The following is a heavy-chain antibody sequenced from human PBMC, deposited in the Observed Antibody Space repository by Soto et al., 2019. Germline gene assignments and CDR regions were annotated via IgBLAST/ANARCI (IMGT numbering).Heavy chain of an antibody. V-gene: IGHV3-7*01. CDR1: GFTFSSYW. D-gene: IGHD3-16*01. J-gene: IGHJ4*02. CDR2: IKQDGSEK. Sequence: HPGGSLRLSCAASGFTFSSYWMSCVRQAPGKGLEWVANIKQDGSEKYYVDSVKGRFTISRDNAKNSLYLQMNSLRAEDTAVYYCARDLMITFGAFDYWGQGTLVTVSS. CDR3: ARDLMITFGAFDY.